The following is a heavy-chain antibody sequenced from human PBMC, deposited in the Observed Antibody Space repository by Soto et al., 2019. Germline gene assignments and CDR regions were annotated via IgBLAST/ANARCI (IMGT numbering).Heavy chain of an antibody. D-gene: IGHD2-2*03. CDR1: GLTFSSYG. J-gene: IGHJ4*02. CDR3: ARDGFGYCSSISCYQFDY. V-gene: IGHV3-33*01. CDR2: IWYDGSNK. Sequence: PGGSLRLSCAASGLTFSSYGMHWVRPAPGKGLEWVAVIWYDGSNKYYADSVKGRFTISRDNSKNTLYLQMNSLRAEDTAVYYCARDGFGYCSSISCYQFDYWGQGTLVTFSS.